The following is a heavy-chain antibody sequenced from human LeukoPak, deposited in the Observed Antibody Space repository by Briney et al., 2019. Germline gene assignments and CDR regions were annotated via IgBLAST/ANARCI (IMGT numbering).Heavy chain of an antibody. V-gene: IGHV4-61*02. CDR1: GDSISSSTHY. J-gene: IGHJ4*02. CDR3: ARGQLF. CDR2: IFTSGST. Sequence: SETLSLTCTVSGDSISSSTHYWSWVRQPAGKGLEWIGRIFTSGSTNYNTSLKSRVTISIDTSKNQFSLMLSSVTAADTAVYYCARGQLFWGPGTLVTVSS. D-gene: IGHD2-2*01.